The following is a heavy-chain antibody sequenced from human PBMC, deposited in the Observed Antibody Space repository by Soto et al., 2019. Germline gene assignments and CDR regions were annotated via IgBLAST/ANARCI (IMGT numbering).Heavy chain of an antibody. CDR2: IYYSGST. Sequence: SETRSLTCTVSGGSISSSSYYWGWIRQPPGKGLEWIGSIYYSGSTYYNPSLKSRVTISVDTSKNQFSLKLSSVTAADTAVYCCARQVQYSSSSGAFDIWDEGTMVTVS. CDR1: GGSISSSSYY. D-gene: IGHD6-6*01. CDR3: ARQVQYSSSSGAFDI. J-gene: IGHJ3*02. V-gene: IGHV4-39*01.